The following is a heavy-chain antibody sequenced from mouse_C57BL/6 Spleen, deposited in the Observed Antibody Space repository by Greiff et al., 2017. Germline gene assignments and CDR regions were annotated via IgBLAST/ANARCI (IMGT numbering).Heavy chain of an antibody. D-gene: IGHD2-5*01. CDR2: INPSTGGT. CDR1: GFSFTGYY. Sequence: EVQLQQSGPELVKPGASVKISCTASGFSFTGYYMNWVQQTPEKSLEWIGEINPSTGGTTYNQKFKAKATLTVDKSYSTAYMQLKSLTSEDSAVYYCASRSNAWFAYWGQGTLVTVSA. CDR3: ASRSNAWFAY. V-gene: IGHV1-42*01. J-gene: IGHJ3*01.